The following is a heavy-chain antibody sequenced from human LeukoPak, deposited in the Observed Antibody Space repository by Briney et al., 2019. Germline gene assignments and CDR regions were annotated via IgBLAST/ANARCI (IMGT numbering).Heavy chain of an antibody. CDR1: GYSISSGYY. J-gene: IGHJ4*02. D-gene: IGHD5-24*01. V-gene: IGHV4-38-2*02. CDR3: ARGPEMATIYY. Sequence: SETLSLTCTVSGYSISSGYYWGWIRQSPGKGLEWIGSIYHGGSTYYNPSLRSRVIVSVDTSKNHFSLKLSSVTAADTAVYYCARGPEMATIYYWGQGTLVTVSS. CDR2: IYHGGST.